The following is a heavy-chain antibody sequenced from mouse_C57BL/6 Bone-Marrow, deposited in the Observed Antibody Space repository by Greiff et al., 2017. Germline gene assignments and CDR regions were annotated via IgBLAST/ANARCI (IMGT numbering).Heavy chain of an antibody. CDR3: TADGNYDF. Sequence: VQLKQPGAELVRPGASVKLSCTASGFNFKDDYMHWVKQRPEQGLEWIGWIDPENGDTEYASKFQGKATITADTSSNTAYLQLSSLTSEDTAVYCCTADGNYDFWGQGTTLTVSS. D-gene: IGHD2-1*01. V-gene: IGHV14-4*01. J-gene: IGHJ2*01. CDR2: IDPENGDT. CDR1: GFNFKDDY.